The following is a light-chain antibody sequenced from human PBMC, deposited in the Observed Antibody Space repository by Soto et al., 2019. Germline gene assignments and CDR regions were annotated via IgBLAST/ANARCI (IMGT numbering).Light chain of an antibody. CDR1: QSLVHSDGNSY. CDR3: MQATQPYT. CDR2: MIS. J-gene: IGKJ2*01. Sequence: DFVMTQTPLSSPVTLGQPASISCRSSQSLVHSDGNSYLSWLHQRPGQPPRLLIYMISNRFSGVPDRFSGSWAGTDFTLKISRVDPEDVGVDYCMQATQPYTCGQGTKLEIK. V-gene: IGKV2-24*01.